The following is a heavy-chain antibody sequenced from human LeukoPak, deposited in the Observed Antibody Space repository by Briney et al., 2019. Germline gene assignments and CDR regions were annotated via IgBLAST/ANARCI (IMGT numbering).Heavy chain of an antibody. CDR1: GGTFSSYA. V-gene: IGHV1-69*04. CDR3: ARVKSAGTTPFDY. J-gene: IGHJ4*02. D-gene: IGHD1-7*01. CDR2: IIPILGIA. Sequence: ASVKVSCKASGGTFSSYAISWVRQAPGQGLEWMGRIIPILGIANYAQKFQGRVTITADESTSTAYMELSSLRSEDTAVYYCARVKSAGTTPFDYWGQGTLVTVSS.